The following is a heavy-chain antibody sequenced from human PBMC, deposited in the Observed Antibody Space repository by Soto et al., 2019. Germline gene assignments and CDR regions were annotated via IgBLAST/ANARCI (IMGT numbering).Heavy chain of an antibody. D-gene: IGHD6-13*01. CDR3: ARRWDSSNWYGDFDY. CDR1: GYTFTSYD. CDR2: ISGYNGNT. Sequence: QVQLVQSGAEVKKPGASVKVSCKASGYTFTSYDINWVRQAPGQGLEWMGWISGYNGNTNYAQELQDRVTMTTDTSASTAYMELRSLRSDDTAVYYCARRWDSSNWYGDFDYWGQGTLVTVSS. V-gene: IGHV1-18*01. J-gene: IGHJ4*02.